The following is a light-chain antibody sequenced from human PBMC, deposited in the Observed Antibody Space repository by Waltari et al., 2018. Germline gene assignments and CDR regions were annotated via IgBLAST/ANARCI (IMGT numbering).Light chain of an antibody. CDR3: LQDYNYPWT. CDR2: AAS. J-gene: IGKJ1*01. Sequence: AIQMTQSPSSLSASVGDRVTITCRASQGIRNDLGWYQQKPGEGPKLLVCAASSLQSGVPLRFSGSGSGTDFTLTISSLQPEDFATYYCLQDYNYPWTFGQGTKVEIK. V-gene: IGKV1-6*01. CDR1: QGIRND.